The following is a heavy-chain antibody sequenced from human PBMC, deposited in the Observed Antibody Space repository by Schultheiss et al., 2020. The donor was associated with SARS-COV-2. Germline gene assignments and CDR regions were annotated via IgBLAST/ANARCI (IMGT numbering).Heavy chain of an antibody. CDR1: GGTFSSYA. V-gene: IGHV1-8*02. CDR2: MNPNSGNT. Sequence: ASVKVSCKASGGTFSSYAISWVRQAPGQGLEWMGWMNPNSGNTGYAQKFQGRVTMTEDTSTDTAYMELSSLRSEDTAVYYCATSGLDAFDIWGQGTMVTVSS. J-gene: IGHJ3*02. CDR3: ATSGLDAFDI.